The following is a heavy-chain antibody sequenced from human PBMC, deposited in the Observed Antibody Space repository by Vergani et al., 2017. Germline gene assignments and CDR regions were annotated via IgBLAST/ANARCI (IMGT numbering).Heavy chain of an antibody. CDR2: ISSSGSTI. CDR3: ARVRRERGYSGYDSLDAFDI. V-gene: IGHV3-11*01. J-gene: IGHJ3*02. CDR1: GFTFSDYY. D-gene: IGHD5-12*01. Sequence: QVQLVESGGGLVKPGGSLRLSCAASGFTFSDYYMSWIRQAPGKGLEWVSYISSSGSTIYYADSVKGRFTISRDNAKNSLYLQMNSLRAEDTAVYYYARVRRERGYSGYDSLDAFDIWGQGTMVTVSS.